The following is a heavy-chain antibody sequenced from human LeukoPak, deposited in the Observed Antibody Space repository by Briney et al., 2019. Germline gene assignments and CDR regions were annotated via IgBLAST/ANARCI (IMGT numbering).Heavy chain of an antibody. V-gene: IGHV3-21*01. Sequence: GGSLRLSCAASGFTFSSYSMNWVRQAPGKGLEWVSSISSSSSYIYYADSVKGRFTISRDNAKNSLYLQMNSLRAEDTAVYYCARDKTYSCGSLYGYWGQGTLVTVSS. CDR1: GFTFSSYS. D-gene: IGHD6-19*01. J-gene: IGHJ4*02. CDR2: ISSSSSYI. CDR3: ARDKTYSCGSLYGY.